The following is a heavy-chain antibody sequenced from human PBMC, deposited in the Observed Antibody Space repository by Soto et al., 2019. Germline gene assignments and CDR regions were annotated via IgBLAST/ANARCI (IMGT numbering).Heavy chain of an antibody. J-gene: IGHJ6*02. CDR1: GYTFTSYG. CDR2: ISAYNGNT. V-gene: IGHV1-18*01. Sequence: QVQLVQSGAEVKKPGASVKVSCKASGYTFTSYGISWVRQAPGQGLEWMGWISAYNGNTNYAQQLQGRVTMTTDTSTSTAYMDLRSLRSDDTAVYYCARWDGDYVYYYGMDVWGQGTTVTVSS. D-gene: IGHD4-17*01. CDR3: ARWDGDYVYYYGMDV.